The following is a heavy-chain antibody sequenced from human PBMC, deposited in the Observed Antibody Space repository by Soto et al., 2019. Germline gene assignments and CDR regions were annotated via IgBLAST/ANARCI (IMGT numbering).Heavy chain of an antibody. V-gene: IGHV1-58*01. Sequence: SVKVSCKASGFTFTSSAVQWVRQARGQRLEWIGWIVVGSGNTNYAQKFQERVTITRDMSTSTAYMELSSLRSEDTAVYYCAADDSSSSSAFYYYYYGMDVWGQGTPVTVSS. CDR3: AADDSSSSSAFYYYYYGMDV. CDR1: GFTFTSSA. J-gene: IGHJ6*02. D-gene: IGHD6-6*01. CDR2: IVVGSGNT.